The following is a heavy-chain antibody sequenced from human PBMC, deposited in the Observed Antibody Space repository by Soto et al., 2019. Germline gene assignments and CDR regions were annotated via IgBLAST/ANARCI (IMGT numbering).Heavy chain of an antibody. D-gene: IGHD3-16*01. CDR1: GFTFSNYG. CDR2: TSYDGGKE. V-gene: IGHV3-30*18. CDR3: TNGRGGGSGVTTEFDY. J-gene: IGHJ4*02. Sequence: QVQLVESGGGVVQPGRSLRLSCAASGFTFSNYGMHWVRQAPGKGLEWVAATSYDGGKEYHADSVRGRFTITRDNSENTLYLQMDSLTIEDTAVYYCTNGRGGGSGVTTEFDYWGQGTLVTVSS.